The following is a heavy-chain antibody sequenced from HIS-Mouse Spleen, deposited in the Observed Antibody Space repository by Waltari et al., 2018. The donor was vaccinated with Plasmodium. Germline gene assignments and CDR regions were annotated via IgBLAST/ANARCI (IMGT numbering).Heavy chain of an antibody. CDR3: ARGRRIVVVTAPRGFFDY. J-gene: IGHJ4*02. CDR2: INHSGST. CDR1: GGSFSGYS. Sequence: QVPLQQWGPGLLKPSEALSLTFAVSGGSFSGYSWSWTRQPTGQGLEWIGEINHSGSTNYNPSLKSRVTISVDTSKNQFSLKLSSVTAADTAVYYCARGRRIVVVTAPRGFFDYWGQGTLVTVSS. D-gene: IGHD2-21*02. V-gene: IGHV4-34*01.